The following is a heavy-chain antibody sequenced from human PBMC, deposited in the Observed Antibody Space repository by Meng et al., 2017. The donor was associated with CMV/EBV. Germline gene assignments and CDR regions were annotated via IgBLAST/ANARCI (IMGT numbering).Heavy chain of an antibody. CDR2: IYWNDDK. CDR1: GFSLSTSGVG. Sequence: SGPTLVKPTQTLTLTCTFSGFSLSTSGVGVGWIRQPPGKALEWLALIYWNDDKRYSPPLKSRLTITKDTSKNQVVLTMTNMDPVDTATYYCAHRRQHLQGRGFDYWGQGTLVTVSS. CDR3: AHRRQHLQGRGFDY. J-gene: IGHJ4*02. V-gene: IGHV2-5*01. D-gene: IGHD3-10*01.